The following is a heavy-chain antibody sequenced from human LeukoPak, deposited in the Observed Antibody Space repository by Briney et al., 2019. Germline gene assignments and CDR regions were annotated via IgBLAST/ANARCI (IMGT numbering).Heavy chain of an antibody. V-gene: IGHV1-46*01. J-gene: IGHJ5*02. CDR3: AREIVVVPSAMGFDP. CDR2: INPSGGST. CDR1: GYTFTTYY. Sequence: GASVKVSCKASGYTFTTYYIHWVRQAPGQGLEWMGVINPSGGSTSFAQKFQARLTMTMDTPTSTVYMELRGLSSEDTAVYYCAREIVVVPSAMGFDPWGQGTLVTVSS. D-gene: IGHD2-2*01.